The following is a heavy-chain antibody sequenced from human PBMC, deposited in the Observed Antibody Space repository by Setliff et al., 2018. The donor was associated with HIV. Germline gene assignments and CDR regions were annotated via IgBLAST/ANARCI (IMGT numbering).Heavy chain of an antibody. CDR1: GYTFISYY. D-gene: IGHD6-19*01. CDR2: INPSSGST. J-gene: IGHJ6*02. CDR3: AREGAVAALDYWGQGTLITVSSDV. Sequence: ASVKVSCKASGYTFISYYMHWVRQAPGQGLEWMGIINPSSGSTTYAQNFQGRITMISDTSTSTVYMELSSLRSEDTAVYYCAREGAVAALDYWGQGTLITVSSDVWGQGTTVTVSS. V-gene: IGHV1-46*01.